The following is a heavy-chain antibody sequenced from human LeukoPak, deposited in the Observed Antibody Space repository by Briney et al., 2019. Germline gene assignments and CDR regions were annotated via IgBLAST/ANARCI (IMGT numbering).Heavy chain of an antibody. V-gene: IGHV1-8*01. J-gene: IGHJ5*02. Sequence: ASVKVSCKASGYTFTSYDINWVRQAPGQGLEWMGWMNPNSGNTGYAQKFQGRVTMTRNTSTSTAYMELSSLRSEDTAVYYCARETVESSDWYVGSSYSWFDPWGQGTLVTVSS. CDR3: ARETVESSDWYVGSSYSWFDP. CDR1: GYTFTSYD. D-gene: IGHD6-19*01. CDR2: MNPNSGNT.